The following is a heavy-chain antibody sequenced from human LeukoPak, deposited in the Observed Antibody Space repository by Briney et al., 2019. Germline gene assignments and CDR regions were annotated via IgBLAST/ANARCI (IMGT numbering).Heavy chain of an antibody. CDR3: ARDRYEVAAAGTDY. CDR1: GFTLSSYA. D-gene: IGHD6-13*01. V-gene: IGHV3-30*01. Sequence: GRSLRLSCAASGFTLSSYAMHWVRQAPGKGLEWVAVISYDGSNKYYADSVKGRFTISRDNSKNTLYLQMNSLRAEDTAVYYCARDRYEVAAAGTDYWGQGTLVTVSS. CDR2: ISYDGSNK. J-gene: IGHJ4*02.